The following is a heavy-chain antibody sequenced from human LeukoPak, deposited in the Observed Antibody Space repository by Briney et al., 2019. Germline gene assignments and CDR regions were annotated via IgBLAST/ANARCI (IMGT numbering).Heavy chain of an antibody. Sequence: PSETLSLTCTVSGGSISSSSYYWGWIRQPPGKGLEWIGYIYYSGSTYYNPSLKSRVTMSVDTSKNQFSLKLTSVTAADTAVYYCARQHVLLWFGDREEGMYYFDYWGQGTLVTVSS. V-gene: IGHV4-39*01. J-gene: IGHJ4*02. CDR3: ARQHVLLWFGDREEGMYYFDY. CDR1: GGSISSSSYY. D-gene: IGHD3-10*01. CDR2: IYYSGST.